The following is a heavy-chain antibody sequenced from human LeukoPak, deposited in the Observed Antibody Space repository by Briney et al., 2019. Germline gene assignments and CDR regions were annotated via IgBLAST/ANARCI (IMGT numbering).Heavy chain of an antibody. Sequence: ASVKVSCKASGYTFTDYYIHWVRQAPGQGLEWMGRINPNSSGTKSAQKFQGRVTMTRDTSISTAYMELSSLRSEDTAVYYCARGAYYGFWSGSDFDYWGQGTLVTVSS. CDR1: GYTFTDYY. D-gene: IGHD3-3*01. V-gene: IGHV1-2*06. CDR3: ARGAYYGFWSGSDFDY. J-gene: IGHJ4*02. CDR2: INPNSSGT.